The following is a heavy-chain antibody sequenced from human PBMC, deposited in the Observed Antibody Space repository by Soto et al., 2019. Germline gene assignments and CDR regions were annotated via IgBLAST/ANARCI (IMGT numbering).Heavy chain of an antibody. CDR1: GGSISSGSYY. CDR3: ARITGGYYYYYYLDV. J-gene: IGHJ6*03. CDR2: IYYSGST. V-gene: IGHV4-39*01. D-gene: IGHD1-20*01. Sequence: SETLSLTYTVSGGSISSGSYYWGWIRQPPGKGLEWIGSIYYSGSTYYNPSLKSRVAISVDTSKNQFSLNLSSVTAADTAVYYCARITGGYYYYYYLDVWGKGTTVTVSS.